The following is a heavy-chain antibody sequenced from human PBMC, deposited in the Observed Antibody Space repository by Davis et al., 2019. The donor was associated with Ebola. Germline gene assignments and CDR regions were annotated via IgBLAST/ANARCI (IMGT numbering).Heavy chain of an antibody. CDR2: IIPILGIA. D-gene: IGHD1-26*01. CDR1: GGTFSSYA. J-gene: IGHJ4*02. Sequence: SVKVSCKASGGTFSSYAISWVRQAPGQGLEWMGRIIPILGIANYAQKFQGRVTITADESTSTAYMELSSLRSEDTAVYYCARRRTLVGATTLLGYWGQGTLVTVSS. V-gene: IGHV1-69*04. CDR3: ARRRTLVGATTLLGY.